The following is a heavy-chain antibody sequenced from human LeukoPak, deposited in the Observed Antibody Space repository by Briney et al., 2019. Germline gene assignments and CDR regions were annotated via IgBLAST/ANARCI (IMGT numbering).Heavy chain of an antibody. Sequence: SETLSLTCTVSGGSVSSSDYYWGWIRQPPGKGLEWIGDIFYIGKTNYNPSLKSRVTISVDMSKNQFSLKLTSVTAADTAVYYCARVFDSWGQGTLVTVSS. V-gene: IGHV4-39*07. CDR2: IFYIGKT. CDR3: ARVFDS. J-gene: IGHJ4*02. CDR1: GGSVSSSDYY.